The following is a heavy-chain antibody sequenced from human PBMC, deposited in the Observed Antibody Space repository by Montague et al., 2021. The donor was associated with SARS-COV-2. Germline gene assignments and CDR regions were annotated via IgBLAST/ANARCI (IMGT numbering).Heavy chain of an antibody. V-gene: IGHV4-39*07. D-gene: IGHD5-12*01. Sequence: SETLSLTCAGAGDCRRSSSHEWSGIRHPRGKGMKGIGSIYYSGRTYYNPSLKSRVTISVDTSENHFSLKLSSVTAADTAVYYCARTTWLRGYFDLWGRGTLVTVSS. CDR2: IYYSGRT. CDR3: ARTTWLRGYFDL. CDR1: GDCRRSSSHE. J-gene: IGHJ2*01.